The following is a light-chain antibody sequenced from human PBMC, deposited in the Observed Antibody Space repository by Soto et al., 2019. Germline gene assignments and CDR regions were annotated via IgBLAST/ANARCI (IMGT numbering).Light chain of an antibody. CDR1: SGHSSYA. V-gene: IGLV4-69*01. CDR2: LNSDGSH. CDR3: QTWGTGIRGVV. J-gene: IGLJ2*01. Sequence: QLVLTQSPSASASLGASVKLTCTLSSGHSSYAIAWHQQQPEKGPRYLMKLNSDGSHSKGDGIPDRFSGSSSGAERYLTISSLQSEDEADYYCQTWGTGIRGVVFGGGTKLTVL.